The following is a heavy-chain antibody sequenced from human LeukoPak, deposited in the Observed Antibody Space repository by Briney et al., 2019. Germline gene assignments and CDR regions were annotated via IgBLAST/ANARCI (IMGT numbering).Heavy chain of an antibody. CDR1: GGSISSSL. J-gene: IGHJ5*02. Sequence: SETLSLTCTVSGGSISSSLWTWIRQSPGKGLEWLAYIYYTGSTNYNPSLKSRLTISVDTSKNQLSLRLSSVTAADTAIYYCARRMTVSATNWFDPWGQGTLVSVSS. CDR2: IYYTGST. V-gene: IGHV4-59*01. CDR3: ARRMTVSATNWFDP. D-gene: IGHD5/OR15-5a*01.